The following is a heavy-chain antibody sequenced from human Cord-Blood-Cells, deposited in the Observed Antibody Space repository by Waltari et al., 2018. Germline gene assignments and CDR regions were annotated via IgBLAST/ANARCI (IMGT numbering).Heavy chain of an antibody. Sequence: QVQLVEAGGGVVQPGRSLRLSCAASGFTFSSSGLHWFRQAPGKGLEWVAVIWYDGSNKYYADSVKGRFTISRDNSKNTLYLQMNSLRAEDTAVYYCARDLGRGNNYYFDYWGQGTLVTVSS. V-gene: IGHV3-33*01. CDR2: IWYDGSNK. CDR3: ARDLGRGNNYYFDY. D-gene: IGHD3-16*01. J-gene: IGHJ4*02. CDR1: GFTFSSSG.